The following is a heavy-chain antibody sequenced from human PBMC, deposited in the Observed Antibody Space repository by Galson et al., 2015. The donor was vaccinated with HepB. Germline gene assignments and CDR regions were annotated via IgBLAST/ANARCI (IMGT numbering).Heavy chain of an antibody. CDR1: GYTFTGYY. D-gene: IGHD3-10*01. V-gene: IGHV1-8*02. CDR2: MNPNSGNT. Sequence: SVKVSCKASGYTFTGYYMHWVRQATGQGLEWMGWMNPNSGNTGYAQKFQGSVTMTRNTSITTAYMELSSLRSEDTAVYFCARLSSLQSGSGSYWDWFDPWGQGTLVTVSS. J-gene: IGHJ5*02. CDR3: ARLSSLQSGSGSYWDWFDP.